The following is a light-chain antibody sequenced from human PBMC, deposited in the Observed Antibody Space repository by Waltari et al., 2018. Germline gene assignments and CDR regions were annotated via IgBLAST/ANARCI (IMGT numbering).Light chain of an antibody. J-gene: IGLJ3*02. CDR2: DVS. V-gene: IGLV2-14*01. Sequence: QSALTQPASVSGSPGQSITISCTGTATDPGGYNYVVWYQQRPGKAPTLIIFDVSSRPSEISTRFYSSTFGNPPALTISGLQPEDEADYYCCSFTSRSTWVFGGGTELTVL. CDR1: ATDPGGYNY. CDR3: CSFTSRSTWV.